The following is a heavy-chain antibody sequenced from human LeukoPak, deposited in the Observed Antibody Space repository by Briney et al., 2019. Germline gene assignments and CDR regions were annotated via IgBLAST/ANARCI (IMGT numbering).Heavy chain of an antibody. D-gene: IGHD3-3*01. J-gene: IGHJ4*02. V-gene: IGHV4-39*01. CDR1: GGSISSSSYY. CDR3: ALRFWSGYSPPLYPDY. Sequence: AETLSLTCTVSGGSISSSSYYWGWLRQPLGKGLEWIGSIYYSGSTYYNPSLKRRVTISVDTNKNQFSQKQSSVIAADTAVYYCALRFWSGYSPPLYPDYWGQGTLVTVSS. CDR2: IYYSGST.